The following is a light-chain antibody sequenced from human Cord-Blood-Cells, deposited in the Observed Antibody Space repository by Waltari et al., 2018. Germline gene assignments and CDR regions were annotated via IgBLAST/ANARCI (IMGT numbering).Light chain of an antibody. J-gene: IGLJ1*01. CDR1: SSDVGGYNY. V-gene: IGLV2-14*01. Sequence: QSALTQPASVSGSPGQSITISCTGTSSDVGGYNYVSWYQQHPGKAPKHMIYDVSKRPSGVSIRFSGSKSGNTASLTISGLQAEDEADYYCSSYTSSSTFVFGTGTKVTVL. CDR3: SSYTSSSTFV. CDR2: DVS.